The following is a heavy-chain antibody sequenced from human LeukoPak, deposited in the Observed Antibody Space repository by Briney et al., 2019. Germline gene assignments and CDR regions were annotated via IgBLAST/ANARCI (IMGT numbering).Heavy chain of an antibody. V-gene: IGHV3-21*01. D-gene: IGHD4/OR15-4a*01. CDR1: GFTFSSYS. Sequence: GGSLRLSCAASGFTFSSYSMNWVRQAPGKGLEWVSSISSSSSYIYYADSVKGRFTISRDNAKNSLYLQMNSLRAEDTAIYYCARQTIIYGDYSDYWGQGTLVTVSS. CDR3: ARQTIIYGDYSDY. CDR2: ISSSSSYI. J-gene: IGHJ4*02.